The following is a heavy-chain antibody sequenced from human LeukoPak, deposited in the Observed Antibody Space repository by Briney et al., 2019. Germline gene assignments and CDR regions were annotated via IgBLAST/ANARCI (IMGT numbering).Heavy chain of an antibody. CDR2: INTGGSTT. D-gene: IGHD3-10*01. CDR3: ARVGAPGN. V-gene: IGHV3-74*01. Sequence: PGGSLRLSCSASGFTFSSYWMHWVRQAPGQGLVWVSRINTGGSTTNYADSVKGRFTISRDNAKKTLYLQMNSLRAEDTAVYYCARVGAPGNWGQGTLVTVSS. CDR1: GFTFSSYW. J-gene: IGHJ4*02.